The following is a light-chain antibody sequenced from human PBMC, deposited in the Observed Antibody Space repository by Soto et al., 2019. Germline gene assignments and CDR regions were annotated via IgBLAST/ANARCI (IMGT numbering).Light chain of an antibody. CDR3: SSYTSSSTRV. J-gene: IGLJ1*01. V-gene: IGLV2-14*01. CDR2: DVS. CDR1: SSDVGGYNY. Sequence: SDLPQPASVSGSPGQSITISCTGTSSDVGGYNYVSWYQQHPGKAPKLMIYDVSNRPSGVSNRFSGSKSGNTASLTISGLQAEDEADYYCSSYTSSSTRVFGTGTKVTVL.